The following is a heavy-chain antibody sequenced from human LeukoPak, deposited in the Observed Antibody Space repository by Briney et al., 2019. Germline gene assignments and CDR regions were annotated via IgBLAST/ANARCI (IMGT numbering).Heavy chain of an antibody. CDR2: IYYSGST. CDR1: DGSFSANY. D-gene: IGHD1-26*01. CDR3: ARSVEGATPDAFDI. J-gene: IGHJ3*02. Sequence: PSETLSLTCAVYDGSFSANYWSWIRQPPGKGLEWIGYIYYSGSTYYNPSLKSRVTISVDTSKNQFSLKLSSVTAADTAVYYCARSVEGATPDAFDIWGQGTMVTVSS. V-gene: IGHV4-30-4*08.